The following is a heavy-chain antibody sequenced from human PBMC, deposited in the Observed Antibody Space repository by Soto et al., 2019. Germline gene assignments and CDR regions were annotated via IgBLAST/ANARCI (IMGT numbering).Heavy chain of an antibody. V-gene: IGHV1-18*01. CDR3: ARDLMVPSCSSTSCPETYSYYYYMDV. Sequence: ASVKVSCKASGYTFTSYGISWVRQAPGQGLEWMGWISAYNGNTNYAQKLQGRVTMTTDTSTSTAYMELRSLRSDDTAVYYCARDLMVPSCSSTSCPETYSYYYYMDVWGKGTTVTVSS. CDR1: GYTFTSYG. D-gene: IGHD2-2*01. CDR2: ISAYNGNT. J-gene: IGHJ6*03.